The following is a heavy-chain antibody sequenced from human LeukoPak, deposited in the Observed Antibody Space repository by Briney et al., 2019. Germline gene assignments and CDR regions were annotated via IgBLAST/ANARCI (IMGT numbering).Heavy chain of an antibody. J-gene: IGHJ4*02. CDR2: IYTSGST. CDR1: GGSISSYY. CDR3: ARHGYSYGYGYYFDY. Sequence: SETLSLTCTVSGGSISSYYWSWIRQPPGKGLEWIGYIYTSGSTNYNPSLKSRVTISVDTSKNQFSLKLSSVTAVDTAVYYCARHGYSYGYGYYFDYWGQGTLVTVSS. D-gene: IGHD5-18*01. V-gene: IGHV4-4*09.